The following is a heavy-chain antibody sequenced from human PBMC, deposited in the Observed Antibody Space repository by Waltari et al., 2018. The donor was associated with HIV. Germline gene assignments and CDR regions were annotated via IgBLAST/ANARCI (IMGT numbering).Heavy chain of an antibody. Sequence: QVQLVQSGAEVKKPGASVKVSCKVSGYTLTEFSMHWVRQAPGKGLEWMGGFDPEDGETIYAQKFQGRVTMTEDTSTDTAYMELSSLRSEDTAVYYCATVGYYYDSSGYYVDAFDIWGQGTMVTVSS. D-gene: IGHD3-22*01. CDR2: FDPEDGET. J-gene: IGHJ3*02. CDR3: ATVGYYYDSSGYYVDAFDI. CDR1: GYTLTEFS. V-gene: IGHV1-24*01.